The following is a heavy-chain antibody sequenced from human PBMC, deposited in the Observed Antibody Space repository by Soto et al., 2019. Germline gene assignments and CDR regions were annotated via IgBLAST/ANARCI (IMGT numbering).Heavy chain of an antibody. V-gene: IGHV3-7*01. CDR1: GFTFSSYW. J-gene: IGHJ6*03. D-gene: IGHD6-19*01. CDR2: IKQDGSEK. Sequence: GGSLRLSCAASGFTFSSYWMSWVRQAPGKGLEWVANIKQDGSEKYYVDSVKGRFTISRDNAKNSLYLQMNSLRAEDTAVYYCASGPHHNIAVAGTTPDYYYMDVWGKGTTVTVSS. CDR3: ASGPHHNIAVAGTTPDYYYMDV.